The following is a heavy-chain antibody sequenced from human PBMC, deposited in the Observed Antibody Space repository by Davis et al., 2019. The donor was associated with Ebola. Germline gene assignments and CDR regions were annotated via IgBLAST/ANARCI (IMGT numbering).Heavy chain of an antibody. Sequence: ESLKISCVASGFTFSSYDMQWVRPTAGEGLEWGSSICTYGDPHYADSAKGRFTISRENAKNSLYLQMNYLNAGDTALYYCARGDSSTWRLGFAFDVWGQGTVVTVSS. CDR3: ARGDSSTWRLGFAFDV. CDR2: ICTYGDP. J-gene: IGHJ3*01. V-gene: IGHV3-13*05. CDR1: GFTFSSYD. D-gene: IGHD6-13*01.